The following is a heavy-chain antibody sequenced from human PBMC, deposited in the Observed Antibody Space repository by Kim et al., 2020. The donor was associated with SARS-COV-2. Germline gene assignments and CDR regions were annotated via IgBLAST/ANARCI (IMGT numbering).Heavy chain of an antibody. CDR3: AKHTFPVVRAYGWYFDL. Sequence: GGSLRLSCAASGFTFDDYDMHWVRQAPGKGLEWVSFISVDGGTTYYADSVKGRFTISRDNTKNSLYLQMNSLRTEDTAVYYCAKHTFPVVRAYGWYFDLWGRGTLVTVSS. J-gene: IGHJ2*01. CDR1: GFTFDDYD. CDR2: ISVDGGTT. D-gene: IGHD3-16*01. V-gene: IGHV3-43*02.